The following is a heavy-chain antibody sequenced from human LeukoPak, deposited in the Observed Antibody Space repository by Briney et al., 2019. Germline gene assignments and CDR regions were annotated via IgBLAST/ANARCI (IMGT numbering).Heavy chain of an antibody. CDR1: GYTFTGYY. V-gene: IGHV1-2*02. Sequence: GASVKVSCKASGYTFTGYYMHWVRQAPGQGLEWMGWINPNSGGTNYAQKFQGRVTMTTDTSTSTAYMELRSLRSDDTAVYYCARTSLLTGGFDYWGQGTLVTVSS. CDR2: INPNSGGT. J-gene: IGHJ4*02. D-gene: IGHD3-10*01. CDR3: ARTSLLTGGFDY.